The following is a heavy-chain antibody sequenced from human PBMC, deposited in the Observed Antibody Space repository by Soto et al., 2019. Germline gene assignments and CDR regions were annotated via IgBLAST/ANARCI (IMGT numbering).Heavy chain of an antibody. CDR1: GFTFSSYS. CDR3: ARPEYSSSSYGMEV. Sequence: GSLRLSCAASGFTFSSYSMNWVRQAPGKGLEWVSYISSSSSTIYYADSVKGRFTISRDNAKNSLYLQMNSLRDEDTAVYYCARPEYSSSSYGMEVWGQGTTVTVSS. D-gene: IGHD6-6*01. J-gene: IGHJ6*02. CDR2: ISSSSSTI. V-gene: IGHV3-48*02.